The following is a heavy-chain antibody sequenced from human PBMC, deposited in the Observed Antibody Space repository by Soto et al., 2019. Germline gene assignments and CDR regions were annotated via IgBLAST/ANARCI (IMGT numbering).Heavy chain of an antibody. D-gene: IGHD6-25*01. J-gene: IGHJ4*02. Sequence: QVQLVQSGAEVKKPGSSVKVSCKASGGTFSSYAISWVRQAPGQGLEWMGGIIPIFGTANYAQKFQGRVTITADKSTSTGYLGVSGLRAGGTAVYYCARGELVGATSGYRPHIYYFDYWGQGTLVTVSS. V-gene: IGHV1-69*06. CDR1: GGTFSSYA. CDR3: ARGELVGATSGYRPHIYYFDY. CDR2: IIPIFGTA.